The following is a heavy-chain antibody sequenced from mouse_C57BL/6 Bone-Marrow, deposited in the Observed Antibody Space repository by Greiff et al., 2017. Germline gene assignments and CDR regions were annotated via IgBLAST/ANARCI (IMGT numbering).Heavy chain of an antibody. CDR3: ASVYYDYDYAMDY. Sequence: QVQLQQPGAELVMPGASVKLSCKASGYTFTSYWMQWVKQRPGQGLEWIGEIDPSDSYTNYNQKFKGKSTLTVDTSSSTAYMQLSSLTSEDSAVYYCASVYYDYDYAMDYWGQGTSVTVSS. V-gene: IGHV1-50*01. D-gene: IGHD2-4*01. CDR1: GYTFTSYW. CDR2: IDPSDSYT. J-gene: IGHJ4*01.